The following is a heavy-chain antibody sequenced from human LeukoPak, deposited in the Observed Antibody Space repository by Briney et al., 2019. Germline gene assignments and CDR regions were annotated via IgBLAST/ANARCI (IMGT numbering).Heavy chain of an antibody. D-gene: IGHD3-22*01. CDR2: ISCYNGDT. CDR1: GYTFSHHG. J-gene: IGHJ4*02. Sequence: ASVKVSCKDSGYTFSHHGISWVRQAPGQGLEWMGWISCYNGDTMYAQNVQGRVAVTTDTSTRTAYMELRSLRSDDTAMYYCARDPSNSSGYHAHFDSWGQGTLVTVSS. V-gene: IGHV1-18*01. CDR3: ARDPSNSSGYHAHFDS.